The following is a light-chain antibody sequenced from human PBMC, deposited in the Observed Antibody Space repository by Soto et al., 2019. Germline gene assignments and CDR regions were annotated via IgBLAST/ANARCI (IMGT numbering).Light chain of an antibody. Sequence: DIQMTQSPSSLSASEGDRVTITCRASQDINKYLAWYQQIPGKAPKLLIFAASTLQSGVPSRFRASGSGTDFTLTVGGLQPEDAATYYCQQTKGFPLTFGGGTKVEIK. V-gene: IGKV1-12*01. CDR1: QDINKY. CDR2: AAS. J-gene: IGKJ4*01. CDR3: QQTKGFPLT.